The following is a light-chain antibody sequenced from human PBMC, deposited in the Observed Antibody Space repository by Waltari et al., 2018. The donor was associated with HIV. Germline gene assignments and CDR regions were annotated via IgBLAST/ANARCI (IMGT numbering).Light chain of an antibody. CDR1: TSNIGKNY. V-gene: IGLV1-51*01. Sequence: QSVLTQPPSVSAAPGQKVTISCSGSTSNIGKNYVSWYQQIPETAPKLIIYETNQRPSGIPDRFSGSKSGTSATLAITGLQTGDEADYFCGTWDSSVSAGVFGGGTKLTVL. CDR3: GTWDSSVSAGV. CDR2: ETN. J-gene: IGLJ3*02.